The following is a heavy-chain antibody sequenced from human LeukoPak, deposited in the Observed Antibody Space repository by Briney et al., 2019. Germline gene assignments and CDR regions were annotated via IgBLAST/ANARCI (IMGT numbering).Heavy chain of an antibody. Sequence: GGSLRLSCVASGFTVSSTYMSWVRQAPGKGLEWVSLIYSGGSTKYADSVKGRFTISRDNSKNTLYLQMNSLRADDTAVYYCARGTLAVAGSEGGYYFDYWGQGTLVTVSS. CDR2: IYSGGST. D-gene: IGHD6-19*01. CDR3: ARGTLAVAGSEGGYYFDY. CDR1: GFTVSSTY. J-gene: IGHJ4*02. V-gene: IGHV3-66*01.